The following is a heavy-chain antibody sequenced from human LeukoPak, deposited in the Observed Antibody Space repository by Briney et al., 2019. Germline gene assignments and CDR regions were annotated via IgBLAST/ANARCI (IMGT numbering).Heavy chain of an antibody. J-gene: IGHJ3*02. D-gene: IGHD2-2*01. V-gene: IGHV3-23*01. CDR3: AKDIFIWDPIVVAPAATYDAFDI. CDR2: ISGSGGST. CDR1: GFTFSSYA. Sequence: PGGSLRLSCAASGFTFSSYAMSWVRQAPGKGLEWVSAISGSGGSTYYADSAKGRFTISRDNSKNTLYLQMNSLRAEDTAVYYCAKDIFIWDPIVVAPAATYDAFDIWGQGTMVAVSS.